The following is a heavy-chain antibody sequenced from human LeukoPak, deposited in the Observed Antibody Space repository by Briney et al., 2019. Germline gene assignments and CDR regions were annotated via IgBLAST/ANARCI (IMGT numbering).Heavy chain of an antibody. CDR3: ATSYGSGSYWFDP. V-gene: IGHV1-24*01. D-gene: IGHD3-10*01. CDR1: GYTLTELS. Sequence: ASVKVSCKVSGYTLTELSMHWVRQAPGKGLEWMGGFGPEDGETIYAQKFRGRVTMTEDTSTDTAYMELSSLRSEDTAVYYCATSYGSGSYWFDPWGQGTLVTVSS. CDR2: FGPEDGET. J-gene: IGHJ5*02.